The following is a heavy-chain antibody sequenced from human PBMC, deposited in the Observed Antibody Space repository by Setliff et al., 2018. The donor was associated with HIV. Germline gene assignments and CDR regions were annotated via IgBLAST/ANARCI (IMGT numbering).Heavy chain of an antibody. D-gene: IGHD2-15*01. CDR3: ARGYCSGGFCHPNYYHYMDV. CDR1: GVSITSADYY. V-gene: IGHV4-31*11. J-gene: IGHJ6*03. CDR2: MYSSGNN. Sequence: SETLSLTCAVSGVSITSADYYWSWIRQHPVKGLEWIGYMYSSGNNYYNPSLKSRLVVSVGESKNQFSLNLSSVTAADTAVYYCARGYCSGGFCHPNYYHYMDVWGKGTTVTVSS.